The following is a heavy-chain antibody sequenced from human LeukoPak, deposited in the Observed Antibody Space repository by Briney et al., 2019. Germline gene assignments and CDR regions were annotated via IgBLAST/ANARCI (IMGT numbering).Heavy chain of an antibody. J-gene: IGHJ4*02. CDR3: ARDDCSGGSCHFDY. CDR1: GFTFDDYG. Sequence: GGSLRLSCAASGFTFDDYGMSWVRQAPGKGLEWVSGINWNGGSTGYADSVKGRFTISRDNAKNSLYLQMNSLRAEDTALYYCARDDCSGGSCHFDYWGQGTLVTVSS. V-gene: IGHV3-20*04. CDR2: INWNGGST. D-gene: IGHD2-15*01.